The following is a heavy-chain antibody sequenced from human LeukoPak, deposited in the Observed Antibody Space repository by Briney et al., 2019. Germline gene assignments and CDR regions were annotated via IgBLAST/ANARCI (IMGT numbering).Heavy chain of an antibody. CDR2: IKSDGGST. CDR1: GFTFTSYW. D-gene: IGHD2-2*01. CDR3: ARGYCSSVSCPEAPFDI. J-gene: IGHJ3*02. V-gene: IGHV3-74*01. Sequence: QPGGSLRLSCAASGFTFTSYWMHWVRQAPGKGLVWVSRIKSDGGSTTYADSVKGRFTISRDNAKNTLYLRMKSLRVEDTAVYYCARGYCSSVSCPEAPFDIWGQGTMVTVSS.